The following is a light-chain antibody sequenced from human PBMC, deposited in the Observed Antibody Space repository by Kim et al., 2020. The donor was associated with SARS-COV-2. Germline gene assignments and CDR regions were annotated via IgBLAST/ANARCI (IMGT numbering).Light chain of an antibody. V-gene: IGKV3-20*01. J-gene: IGKJ3*01. CDR3: QQYGSSPPVT. Sequence: PGERATPSCRDSQSVSNSCVAGYQQKHGQAHRLLIYGASSRATGIPDRFSGSGSGTDFTLTISRLEPEDFAVYYCQQYGSSPPVTFGPGTKVDIK. CDR1: QSVSNSC. CDR2: GAS.